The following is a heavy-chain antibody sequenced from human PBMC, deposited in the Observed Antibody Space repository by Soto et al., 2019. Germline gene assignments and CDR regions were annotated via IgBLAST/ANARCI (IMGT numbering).Heavy chain of an antibody. CDR3: ARGPSGDKVDS. CDR2: IYDGGRT. CDR1: GGSISTVDYW. D-gene: IGHD7-27*01. Sequence: QVQLQESGPGLVKPSQTLSLTCTVSGGSISTVDYWWSWIRQSPDMGLEWIGHIYDGGRTYNNPSLKCGVTMSADTSKSQLSLTLSAVSAADTAVYYCARGPSGDKVDSWGQGTLVTVSS. V-gene: IGHV4-30-4*01. J-gene: IGHJ4*02.